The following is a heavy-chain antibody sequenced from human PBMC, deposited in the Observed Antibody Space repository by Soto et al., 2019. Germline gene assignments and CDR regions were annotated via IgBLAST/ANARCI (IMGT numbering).Heavy chain of an antibody. D-gene: IGHD1-26*01. J-gene: IGHJ6*02. CDR3: TTSYAAYYYGMDV. CDR2: IKSKSDGGTT. Sequence: EVQLVESGGGLVKPGGSLRLSCAASGFTFSDGWMNWVRQAPGKGLEWVVRIKSKSDGGTTDYAAPVKGRFTISRDDSKPPLYLQMNSLKTEDTAVYYCTTSYAAYYYGMDVGGQGTTVTVSS. V-gene: IGHV3-15*07. CDR1: GFTFSDGW.